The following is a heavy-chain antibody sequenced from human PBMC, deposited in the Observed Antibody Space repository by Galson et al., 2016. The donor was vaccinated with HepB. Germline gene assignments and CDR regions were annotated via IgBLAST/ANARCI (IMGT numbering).Heavy chain of an antibody. J-gene: IGHJ4*02. CDR1: GDSVSTNTAH. V-gene: IGHV6-1*01. Sequence: CAISGDSVSTNTAHWNWIRQSPSRGLEWLGRTYYRSEWYNDYAVSVQSRINVNPDTSKNQLSLQLNSVTPEDTAVYFCARGRMGYSYGNFDYWGQGILVTVSS. CDR3: ARGRMGYSYGNFDY. D-gene: IGHD5-12*01. CDR2: TYYRSEWYN.